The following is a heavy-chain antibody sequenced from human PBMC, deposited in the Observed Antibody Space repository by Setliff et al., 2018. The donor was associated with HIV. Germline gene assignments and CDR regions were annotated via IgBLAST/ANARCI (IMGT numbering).Heavy chain of an antibody. J-gene: IGHJ3*02. CDR3: ARRPSIVGATNDAFDI. CDR2: INAGNGNT. D-gene: IGHD1-26*01. Sequence: GASVKVSCKASGYTFTSYAMHWVRQAPGQRLEWMGWINAGNGNTDYSQKFQGRVTITRDTSASTAYMELSSLRSEDTAVYYCARRPSIVGATNDAFDIWGQGTMVTVSS. V-gene: IGHV1-3*01. CDR1: GYTFTSYA.